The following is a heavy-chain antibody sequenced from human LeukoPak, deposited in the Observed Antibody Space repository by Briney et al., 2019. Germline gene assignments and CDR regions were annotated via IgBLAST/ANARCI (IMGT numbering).Heavy chain of an antibody. D-gene: IGHD6-13*01. CDR3: AREGLALGYSYDY. CDR2: INPNSGGT. Sequence: ASVKVSCKASGYTFTGYYMHWVRRAPGQGLEWMGWINPNSGGTNYAQKFQGRVTMTRDTSISTAYMELSRLRSDDTAVYYCAREGLALGYSYDYWGQGTLVTVSS. V-gene: IGHV1-2*02. CDR1: GYTFTGYY. J-gene: IGHJ4*02.